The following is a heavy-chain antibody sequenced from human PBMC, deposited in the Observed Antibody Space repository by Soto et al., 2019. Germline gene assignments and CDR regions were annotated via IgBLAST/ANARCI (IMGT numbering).Heavy chain of an antibody. CDR2: INPSGGST. V-gene: IGHV1-46*01. CDR3: ARERELNYFAS. D-gene: IGHD1-26*01. Sequence: QVQLVQSGAEVKKPGASVKVSCKASGYTLTSYYMHWVRQAPGQGLEWMGIINPSGGSTSYAQKFQGGVTMTRDTSTSTVYMELSSLRSEDTAVYSCARERELNYFASWAQGPLVTVSS. CDR1: GYTLTSYY. J-gene: IGHJ4*02.